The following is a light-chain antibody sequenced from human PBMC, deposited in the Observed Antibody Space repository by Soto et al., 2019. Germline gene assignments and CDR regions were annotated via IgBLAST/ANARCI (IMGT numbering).Light chain of an antibody. CDR2: AAS. J-gene: IGKJ2*01. Sequence: DLQMTQSPSSLSASVGDRVTITCRASQSISSYLNWYQQKPGKAPKLLIYAASSLQSGVPSRFSGSGSGTAFTLTISSLQPKDFATYYCQQSYSTLYTFGQGTKLEIK. CDR3: QQSYSTLYT. CDR1: QSISSY. V-gene: IGKV1-39*01.